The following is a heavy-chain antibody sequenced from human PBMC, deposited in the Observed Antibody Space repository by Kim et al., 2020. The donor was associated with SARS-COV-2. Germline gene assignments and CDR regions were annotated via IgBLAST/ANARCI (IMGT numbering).Heavy chain of an antibody. CDR2: LSSSSSSI. D-gene: IGHD6-13*01. J-gene: IGHJ4*01. Sequence: GGSLRLSCAASGFTFTSYSMNWVRQAPGKGLEWVSYLSSSSSSIYYADSVKGRFTISRDNAKNSLYLQMNSLRDEDTAVYYCSSDRDEGSSSRDFDYCG. CDR3: SSDRDEGSSSRDFDY. V-gene: IGHV3-48*02. CDR1: GFTFTSYS.